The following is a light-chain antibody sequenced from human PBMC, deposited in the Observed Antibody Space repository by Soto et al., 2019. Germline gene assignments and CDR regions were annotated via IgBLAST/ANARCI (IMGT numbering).Light chain of an antibody. J-gene: IGKJ5*01. CDR3: QQSYTTASIT. Sequence: DIQMTQSPSSLSASVGDRVTITCRASQSISRNLNWYQHKPGKAPKLLIDAASSLQNGVPSRFSGGGSGTDFTLSISSLQPEDFGTYYCQQSYTTASITFGQGTRLEIK. CDR1: QSISRN. V-gene: IGKV1-39*01. CDR2: AAS.